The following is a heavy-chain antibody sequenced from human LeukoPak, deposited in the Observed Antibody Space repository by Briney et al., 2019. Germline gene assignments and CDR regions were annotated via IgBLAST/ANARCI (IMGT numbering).Heavy chain of an antibody. D-gene: IGHD3-10*01. J-gene: IGHJ6*02. CDR2: FYDSGST. Sequence: PSETLSLTCTVSGGSISSSTYYWDWIRQPPGKGLEWIGNFYDSGSTNYNPSLKSRVTISVDTSKNQFSLKLSSVTAADTAVYYCARADGSSGSYFYGMDVWGQGTTVTVSS. CDR3: ARADGSSGSYFYGMDV. CDR1: GGSISSSTYY. V-gene: IGHV4-39*07.